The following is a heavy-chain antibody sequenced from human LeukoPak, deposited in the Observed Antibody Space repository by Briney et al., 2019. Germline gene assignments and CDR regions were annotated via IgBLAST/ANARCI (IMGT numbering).Heavy chain of an antibody. V-gene: IGHV1-69*13. D-gene: IGHD6-13*01. CDR2: IIHIYGTA. CDR1: GYTFTRYD. Sequence: EASVQVSFQASGYTFTRYDIKWVRPATGQGIEWMGGIIHIYGTANYTQKFQGRVTITADESSSTAYMELSSLRSEDTAVYYCARVKSSWYEDGYFQHWGQGTLVTVSS. J-gene: IGHJ1*01. CDR3: ARVKSSWYEDGYFQH.